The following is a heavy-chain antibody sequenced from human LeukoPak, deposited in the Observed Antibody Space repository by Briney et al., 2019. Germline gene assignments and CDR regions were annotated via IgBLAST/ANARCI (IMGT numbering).Heavy chain of an antibody. Sequence: GGSLRLSCAASGFTFSSYAMSWVRQAPGKGLEWVSSISGGGGSTYYADSVKGRFTISRDNTKNTMYLQMNRLRAEDTAVYYCARERGHCSGGSCYGAFDYWGQGTLVTVSS. J-gene: IGHJ4*02. CDR3: ARERGHCSGGSCYGAFDY. CDR1: GFTFSSYA. D-gene: IGHD2-15*01. V-gene: IGHV3-23*01. CDR2: ISGGGGST.